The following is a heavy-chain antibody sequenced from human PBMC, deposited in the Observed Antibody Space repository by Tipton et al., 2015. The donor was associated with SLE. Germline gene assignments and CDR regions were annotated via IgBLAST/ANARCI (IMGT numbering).Heavy chain of an antibody. CDR1: GGSFSGYY. D-gene: IGHD3-9*01. J-gene: IGHJ3*02. CDR3: ARRTKDYDILTGRRGAFDI. Sequence: TLSLTCAVYGGSFSGYYWSWIRQPPGKGLEWIGSIYYSGSTYYNPSLKSRVTISVDTSKNQFSLKLSSVTAADTAVYYCARRTKDYDILTGRRGAFDIWGQGTMVTVSS. CDR2: IYYSGST. V-gene: IGHV4-34*01.